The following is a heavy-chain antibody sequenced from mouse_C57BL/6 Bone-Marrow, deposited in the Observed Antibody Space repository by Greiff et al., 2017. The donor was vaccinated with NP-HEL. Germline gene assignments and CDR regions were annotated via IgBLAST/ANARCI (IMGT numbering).Heavy chain of an antibody. D-gene: IGHD2-5*01. CDR3: ASYYSNYPRHWYFDV. Sequence: VQLKESVAELVRPGASVKLSCTASGFNIKNTYMHWVKQRPEQGLEWIGRIDPANGNTKYAPKFQGKATMTADPSSNKAYLQLSSLTSEDTAIYYCASYYSNYPRHWYFDVWGTGTTVTVSS. J-gene: IGHJ1*03. CDR1: GFNIKNTY. CDR2: IDPANGNT. V-gene: IGHV14-3*01.